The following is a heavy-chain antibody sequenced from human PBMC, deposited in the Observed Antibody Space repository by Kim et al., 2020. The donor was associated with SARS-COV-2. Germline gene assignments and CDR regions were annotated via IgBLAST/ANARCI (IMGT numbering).Heavy chain of an antibody. J-gene: IGHJ4*02. Sequence: NRDGTSTTYADSVKGRFTISRDQDKNTLYLEMNNLRVEDTAVYYCTGGIGFWGQGILVTVSS. CDR2: NRDGTST. V-gene: IGHV3-74*03. CDR3: TGGIGF.